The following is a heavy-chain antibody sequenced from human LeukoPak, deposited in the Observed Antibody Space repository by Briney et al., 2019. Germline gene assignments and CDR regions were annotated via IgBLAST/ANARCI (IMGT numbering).Heavy chain of an antibody. D-gene: IGHD6-19*01. Sequence: PGGSLRLSCAASGITFSSYAMSWVRQAPGKGLEWVSAITGSGSSTYYADSVKGRFTISRDNSKDTLCLQMNSLGAEDTALYYCAKGKTVAGTGGHNFDYWGQGTLVTVSS. CDR3: AKGKTVAGTGGHNFDY. CDR1: GITFSSYA. J-gene: IGHJ4*02. CDR2: ITGSGSST. V-gene: IGHV3-23*01.